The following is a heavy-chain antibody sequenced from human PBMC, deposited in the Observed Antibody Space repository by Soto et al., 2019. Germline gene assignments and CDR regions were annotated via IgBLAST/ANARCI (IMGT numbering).Heavy chain of an antibody. D-gene: IGHD2-15*01. V-gene: IGHV1-18*01. CDR1: GYTFTSYG. J-gene: IGHJ3*02. Sequence: ASVKVSCKASGYTFTSYGISWVRQAPGQGLEWMGWISAYNGNTNYAQKLQGRVTMTTDTSTSTAYMELRSLRSDDTAMYYCARDRTPKYCSGGSCYSDAFDIWGQGTMVTVSS. CDR3: ARDRTPKYCSGGSCYSDAFDI. CDR2: ISAYNGNT.